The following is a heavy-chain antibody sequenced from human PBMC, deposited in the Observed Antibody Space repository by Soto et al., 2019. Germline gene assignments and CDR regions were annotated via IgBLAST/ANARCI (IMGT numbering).Heavy chain of an antibody. J-gene: IGHJ4*02. Sequence: NPSETLSLTCTVSGGSISSGDYYWSWIRQPPGKGLEWIGYIYYSGSTYYNPSLKSRVTISVDTSKNQFSLKLSSVTAADTAVYYCASSLRMTTIFDYWGQGTLVTAPQ. CDR3: ASSLRMTTIFDY. CDR1: GGSISSGDYY. V-gene: IGHV4-30-4*01. CDR2: IYYSGST. D-gene: IGHD4-17*01.